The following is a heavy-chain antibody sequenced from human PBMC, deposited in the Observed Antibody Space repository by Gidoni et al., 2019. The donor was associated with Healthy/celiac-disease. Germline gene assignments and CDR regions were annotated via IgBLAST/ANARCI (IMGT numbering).Heavy chain of an antibody. J-gene: IGHJ5*02. V-gene: IGHV1-46*03. Sequence: QVQLVQSGAEVKKPGASVKVSCKASGYTFTSYYMHWVRQAPGQGLEWMGIINPSGGSTSYEQKFQGRVTMTRDTSTSTVYMELSSLRSEDTAVYYCARAQIRSYYDFWSGYYGGVSFGNWFDPWGQGTLVTVSS. CDR2: INPSGGST. CDR1: GYTFTSYY. D-gene: IGHD3-3*01. CDR3: ARAQIRSYYDFWSGYYGGVSFGNWFDP.